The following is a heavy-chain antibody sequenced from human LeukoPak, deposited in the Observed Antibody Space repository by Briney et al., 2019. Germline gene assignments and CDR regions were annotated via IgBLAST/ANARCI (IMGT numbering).Heavy chain of an antibody. CDR2: ISSRSSHT. CDR1: GFTFTTYT. CDR3: AREGTSWYDY. J-gene: IGHJ4*02. Sequence: GGSLRLSCAASGFTFTTYTMHWLRQAPGKGLEWVSSISSRSSHTNYTDSVKGRFIISRDNAKNSLYLQMNSLTAEDTAVYYCAREGTSWYDYWGQGKLVTVS. V-gene: IGHV3-21*01. D-gene: IGHD6-13*01.